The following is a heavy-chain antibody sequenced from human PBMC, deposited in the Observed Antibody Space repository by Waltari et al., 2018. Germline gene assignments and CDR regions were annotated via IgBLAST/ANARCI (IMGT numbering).Heavy chain of an antibody. CDR3: ARGRRSGYSNWFDP. J-gene: IGHJ5*02. D-gene: IGHD3-3*01. CDR2: ISWNSGSR. Sequence: EVQLVESGGGLVQPGRSLRLSCAASGFTFDDYAMHWVRQAPGKGLAWVSGISWNSGSRGYADSVKGRFTISRDNAKNSLYLQMNSLRAEDTALYYCARGRRSGYSNWFDPWGQGTLVTVSS. CDR1: GFTFDDYA. V-gene: IGHV3-9*01.